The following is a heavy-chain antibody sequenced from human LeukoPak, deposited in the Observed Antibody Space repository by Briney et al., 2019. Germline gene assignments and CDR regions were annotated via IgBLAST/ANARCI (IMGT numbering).Heavy chain of an antibody. Sequence: ASVKVSCKASGYTFTSYGISWVRQAPGQGLEWMGWISAYNGNTNYAQKFQGRVTMTRDTSISTAYMELSRLRSDDTAVYYCARDSEYYDSSGYPHQDDYWGQGTLVTVSS. CDR1: GYTFTSYG. D-gene: IGHD3-22*01. CDR3: ARDSEYYDSSGYPHQDDY. J-gene: IGHJ4*02. CDR2: ISAYNGNT. V-gene: IGHV1-18*01.